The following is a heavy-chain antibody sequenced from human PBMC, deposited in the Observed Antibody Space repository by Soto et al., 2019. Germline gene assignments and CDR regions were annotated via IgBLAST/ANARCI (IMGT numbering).Heavy chain of an antibody. J-gene: IGHJ4*02. CDR3: ARDHPIGATDY. Sequence: QVQLVESGGGVVQPGRSLRLSCAASGFTFSSYAMHWVRQAPGKGLERVAVISYDGSNKYYADSVKGRFTISRDNSKNTLYLQMNSLRAEDTAVYYCARDHPIGATDYWGQGTLVTVSS. CDR2: ISYDGSNK. V-gene: IGHV3-30-3*01. D-gene: IGHD4-17*01. CDR1: GFTFSSYA.